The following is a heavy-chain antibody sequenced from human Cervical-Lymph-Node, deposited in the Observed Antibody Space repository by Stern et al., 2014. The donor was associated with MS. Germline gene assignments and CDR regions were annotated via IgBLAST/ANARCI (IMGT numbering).Heavy chain of an antibody. CDR2: IVVGSGNP. J-gene: IGHJ3*02. CDR3: AAEPMYYSDSVGAFDI. CDR1: GFTFTSSA. V-gene: IGHV1-58*01. D-gene: IGHD3-22*01. Sequence: QLVQSGPEVKKPGTSVKVSCKASGFTFTSSAVQWVRQARGQRLEWIGWIVVGSGNPNHAQKFQERVNITRDMCTSTAYMELSSLRSEDTAVYYCAAEPMYYSDSVGAFDIWGQGTMVTVSS.